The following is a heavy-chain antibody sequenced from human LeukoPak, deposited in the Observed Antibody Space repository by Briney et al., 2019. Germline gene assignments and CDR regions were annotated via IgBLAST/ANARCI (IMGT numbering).Heavy chain of an antibody. CDR2: IIPILGIA. J-gene: IGHJ5*02. V-gene: IGHV1-69*04. CDR1: GGTFSSYA. CDR3: ARVDHGYCSSTSCSFDP. D-gene: IGHD2-2*01. Sequence: SVKVSCKASGGTFSSYAISWVRQAPGQGLEWMGRIIPILGIANYAQKFQGRVTITADKSTSTAYMELSSLRSEDTAVYYCARVDHGYCSSTSCSFDPWGQGTLVTVSS.